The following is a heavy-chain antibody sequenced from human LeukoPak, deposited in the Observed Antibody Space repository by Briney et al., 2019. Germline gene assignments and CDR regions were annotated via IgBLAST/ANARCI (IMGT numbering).Heavy chain of an antibody. J-gene: IGHJ4*02. CDR3: ASQSGYEVSPLDY. CDR1: GGSISSGGYS. Sequence: SETLSLTCAVSGGSISSGGYSWSWIRQPPGKGLEWIGYIYYSGSTNYNPSLKSRVTISVDTSKNQFSLKLSSVTAADTAVYYCASQSGYEVSPLDYWGQGTLVTVSS. D-gene: IGHD5-12*01. CDR2: IYYSGST. V-gene: IGHV4-61*08.